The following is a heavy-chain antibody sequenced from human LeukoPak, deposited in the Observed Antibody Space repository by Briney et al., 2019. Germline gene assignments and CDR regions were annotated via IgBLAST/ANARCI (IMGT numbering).Heavy chain of an antibody. Sequence: GGSLRLSCAASRFTFSTYWMHWVRQAPGKGLEWVSAISGSGGSTYYADSVKGRFTISRDNSKNTLYLQMNSLRAEDTAVYYCAKGRKGLYDSSGYYSHAFDIWGQGTMVTVSS. J-gene: IGHJ3*02. D-gene: IGHD3-22*01. CDR3: AKGRKGLYDSSGYYSHAFDI. CDR1: RFTFSTYW. V-gene: IGHV3-23*01. CDR2: ISGSGGST.